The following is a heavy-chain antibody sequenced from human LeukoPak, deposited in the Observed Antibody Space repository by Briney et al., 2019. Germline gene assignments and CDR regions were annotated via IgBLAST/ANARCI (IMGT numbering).Heavy chain of an antibody. J-gene: IGHJ4*02. V-gene: IGHV4-34*01. CDR1: GGSFSGYY. Sequence: SETLSLTCAVYGGSFSGYYWSWIRQPPGKGLEWIGEINHSGSTNYNPSLKSRVTISVDTSKNQFSLKLSSVTAADTAVYYCASRGAGTRFDYWGQGTLVTVSS. D-gene: IGHD6-19*01. CDR2: INHSGST. CDR3: ASRGAGTRFDY.